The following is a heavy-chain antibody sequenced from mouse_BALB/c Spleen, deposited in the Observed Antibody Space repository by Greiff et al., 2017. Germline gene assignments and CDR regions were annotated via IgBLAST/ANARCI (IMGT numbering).Heavy chain of an antibody. CDR2: IDPYNGGT. CDR3: ARARVYYGSSYFDY. Sequence: EVKLVESGPELVKPGAPVKVSCKASGYSFTDYNMYWVKQSHGKSLEWIGYIDPYNGGTSYNQKFKGKATLTVDKSSSTAFMHLNSLTSEDSAVYYCARARVYYGSSYFDYWGQGTTLTVSS. V-gene: IGHV1S135*01. J-gene: IGHJ2*01. D-gene: IGHD1-1*01. CDR1: GYSFTDYN.